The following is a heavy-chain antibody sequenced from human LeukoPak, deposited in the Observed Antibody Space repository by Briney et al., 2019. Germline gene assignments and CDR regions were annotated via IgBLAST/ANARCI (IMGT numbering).Heavy chain of an antibody. J-gene: IGHJ5*02. D-gene: IGHD3-10*01. V-gene: IGHV1-2*02. CDR1: GYTFTGYY. CDR2: INPNSGGT. CDR3: ARDRTRTGQAPGNWFDP. Sequence: ASVKVSCKASGYTFTGYYMHWVRQAPGQGLEWMGWINPNSGGTNYAQKFQGGVTMTRDTSISTAYMELSRLRSDDTAVYYCARDRTRTGQAPGNWFDPWGQGTLVTVSS.